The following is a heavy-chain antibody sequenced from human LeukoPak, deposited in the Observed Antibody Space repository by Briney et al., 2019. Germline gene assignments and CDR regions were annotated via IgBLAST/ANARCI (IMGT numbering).Heavy chain of an antibody. V-gene: IGHV4-39*07. CDR1: GGSISSGSYN. Sequence: PSETLSLTCIVSGGSISSGSYNWAWIRQPPGKGLEWIGSIFYRGSTYYNPSLKSRVTISIDRSKNQFSLKLSSLTAADTALYYCARDRIVGDGTFDYWGQGTLVTVSS. D-gene: IGHD1-26*01. CDR3: ARDRIVGDGTFDY. J-gene: IGHJ4*02. CDR2: IFYRGST.